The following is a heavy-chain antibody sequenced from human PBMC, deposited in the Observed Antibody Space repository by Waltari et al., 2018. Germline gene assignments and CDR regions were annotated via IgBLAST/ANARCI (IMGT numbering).Heavy chain of an antibody. Sequence: QVQLVQSGAEVKKPGSSVKVSCQASGGTFSSYAISWVRQAPGQGLEWMGGIIPIFGTANYAQKFQGRVTITADESTSTAYMELSSLRSEDTAVYYWARALLGIAARPMALDYWGQGTLVTVSS. J-gene: IGHJ4*02. CDR3: ARALLGIAARPMALDY. D-gene: IGHD6-6*01. CDR2: IIPIFGTA. CDR1: GGTFSSYA. V-gene: IGHV1-69*12.